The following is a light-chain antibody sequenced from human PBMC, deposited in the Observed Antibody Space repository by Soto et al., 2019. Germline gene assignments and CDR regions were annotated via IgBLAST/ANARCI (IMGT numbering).Light chain of an antibody. CDR3: QQFNSYPRT. V-gene: IGKV1-9*01. J-gene: IGKJ2*01. CDR2: AAS. Sequence: DIQLTQSPSFLSASVGDRVTITCRDSQGISSYLAWYQQKPGKAPKLLIYAASTLQSGVPSRFSGSGSGTEFTLTISSLQPEDFATYYCQQFNSYPRTFGQGTKLEIK. CDR1: QGISSY.